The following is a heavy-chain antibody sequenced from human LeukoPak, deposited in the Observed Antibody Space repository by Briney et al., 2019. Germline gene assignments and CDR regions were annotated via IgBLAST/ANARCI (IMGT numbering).Heavy chain of an antibody. CDR2: IDAGNGNT. CDR1: EYTFTTYA. J-gene: IGHJ4*02. D-gene: IGHD6-19*01. V-gene: IGHV1-3*01. Sequence: ASVKVSCKASEYTFTTYAIHWVRQAPGQRLEWMGWIDAGNGNTDYSEKLRGRVTITRDTSANTAYMELSSLRSEDTAVYYCTRQVAGTSLPFDYWGQGTQVTVSS. CDR3: TRQVAGTSLPFDY.